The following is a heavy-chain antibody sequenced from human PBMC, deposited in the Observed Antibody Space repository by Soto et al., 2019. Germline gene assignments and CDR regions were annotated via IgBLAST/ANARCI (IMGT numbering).Heavy chain of an antibody. V-gene: IGHV3-23*01. J-gene: IGHJ6*02. D-gene: IGHD3-3*01. Sequence: PGGSLRLSFAASGFPFSTYPMSWVRQAPGKGLEWVSAIGGSGGSPYYADSVKGRFTISRDNSKNTLYLQMNSLRAEDTAVYYCAKDLIQSTRSQYYDFWSGKYYYYGMDVWGQGTTVTVSS. CDR1: GFPFSTYP. CDR2: IGGSGGSP. CDR3: AKDLIQSTRSQYYDFWSGKYYYYGMDV.